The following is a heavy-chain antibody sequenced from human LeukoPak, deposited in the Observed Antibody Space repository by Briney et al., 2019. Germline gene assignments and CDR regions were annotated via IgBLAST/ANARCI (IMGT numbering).Heavy chain of an antibody. J-gene: IGHJ6*03. D-gene: IGHD3-9*01. CDR2: MNPNSGNT. CDR3: ARGHGDDILTGYYEGHTKDYYYYYMDV. V-gene: IGHV1-8*01. CDR1: GYTFTSYD. Sequence: ASVKVSCKASGYTFTSYDINWVRQATGQGLEWMGWMNPNSGNTGYAQKFQGRVTMTRNTSISTAYMELSSLRSEDTAVYYCARGHGDDILTGYYEGHTKDYYYYYMDVWGKGTTVTVSS.